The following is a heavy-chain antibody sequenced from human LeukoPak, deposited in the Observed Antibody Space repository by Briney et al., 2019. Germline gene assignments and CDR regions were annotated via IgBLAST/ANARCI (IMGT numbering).Heavy chain of an antibody. Sequence: GGSLRLSCAASRFTFSSYAVHWVSQAPGKGLEWVAVISYDGSNKYYADSVKGRFTISRDNSKNTLYLQMNSLRAEDTAVYYCARDRALYSSSWYEVDYWGQGTLVTVSS. D-gene: IGHD6-13*01. CDR2: ISYDGSNK. CDR3: ARDRALYSSSWYEVDY. V-gene: IGHV3-30*04. J-gene: IGHJ4*02. CDR1: RFTFSSYA.